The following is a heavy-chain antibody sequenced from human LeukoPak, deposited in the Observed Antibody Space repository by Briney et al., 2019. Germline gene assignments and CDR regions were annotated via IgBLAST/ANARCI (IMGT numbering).Heavy chain of an antibody. CDR2: INAGNGNT. D-gene: IGHD3-10*01. J-gene: IGHJ3*02. CDR3: ARTFYGSGETSVPYRGAFDI. Sequence: ASVKGSSKASGYTFTSYAMHWVRHAPGQRLECMGWINAGNGNTKYSQKFQGRVTITRHTSASTAYMELSSLRSEDTAVYYCARTFYGSGETSVPYRGAFDIWGQGTMVTVSS. V-gene: IGHV1-3*01. CDR1: GYTFTSYA.